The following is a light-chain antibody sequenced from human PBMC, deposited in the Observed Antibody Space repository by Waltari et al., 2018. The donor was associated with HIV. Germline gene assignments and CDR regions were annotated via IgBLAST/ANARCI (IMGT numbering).Light chain of an antibody. CDR3: MQSLQTPA. CDR2: LAS. Sequence: DIALVQAPVSLSVSPGKSASISCRSSQSLLKTNGYYYLDWYLQKPGQSPQLLIYLASTRAPGVPDRFNGMGSGTDFTLTISRVQPEDVGVFYCMQSLQTPAFGQGTRMEI. J-gene: IGKJ1*01. V-gene: IGKV2-28*01. CDR1: QSLLKTNGYYY.